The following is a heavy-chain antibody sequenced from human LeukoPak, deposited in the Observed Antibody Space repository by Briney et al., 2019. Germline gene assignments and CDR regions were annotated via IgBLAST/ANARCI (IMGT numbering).Heavy chain of an antibody. CDR2: IWYDGSNK. V-gene: IGHV3-33*01. D-gene: IGHD3-9*01. CDR1: GFTFSSYG. J-gene: IGHJ6*02. Sequence: GGSLRLSCAASGFTFSSYGMHWVRQAPGKGLEWVAVIWYDGSNKYYADSVKGRFTISRDNSKNTLYLQMNSLRAEDTAVYYCARDFKYFYCFGYYYYGMDVWGQGTTVTVS. CDR3: ARDFKYFYCFGYYYYGMDV.